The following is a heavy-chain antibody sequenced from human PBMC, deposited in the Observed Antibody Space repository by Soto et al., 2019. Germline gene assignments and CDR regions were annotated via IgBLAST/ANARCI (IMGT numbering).Heavy chain of an antibody. D-gene: IGHD2-2*01. V-gene: IGHV3-30*18. CDR3: AKAPDIVVVPAATDYYYGMDV. J-gene: IGHJ6*02. Sequence: QVQLVESGGGVVQPGRSLRLSCAASGFTFSSYGMHWVRQAPGKGLEWGAVISYDGSNKYYADSVKGRFTISRDNSKNTLYLQMNSLRAEDTAVYYCAKAPDIVVVPAATDYYYGMDVWGQGTTVTVSS. CDR2: ISYDGSNK. CDR1: GFTFSSYG.